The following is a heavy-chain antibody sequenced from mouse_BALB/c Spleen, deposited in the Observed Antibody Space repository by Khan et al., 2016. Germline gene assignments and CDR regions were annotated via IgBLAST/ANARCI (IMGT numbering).Heavy chain of an antibody. CDR3: AGEWWLLGYFDY. CDR2: IAPRSDYT. V-gene: IGHV1-4*01. CDR1: GYTFTSYT. J-gene: IGHJ2*01. Sequence: QVQLQQSGAELARPGASVKMSCKASGYTFTSYTMFWVKQRPGQGLEWIGYIAPRSDYTDYNQKFKDKATLTADKSSTTAYMQLNSLTSEDSAVYYCAGEWWLLGYFDYWGQGTTLTVSS. D-gene: IGHD2-3*01.